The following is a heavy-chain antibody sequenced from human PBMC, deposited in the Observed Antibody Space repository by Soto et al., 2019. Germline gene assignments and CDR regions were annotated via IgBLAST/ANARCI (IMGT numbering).Heavy chain of an antibody. Sequence: GGSLRLSCAASGFTFSSYGMHWVRQAPGXGLXXVXVIXXDXXXKYYADSVKGRFTISRDNSKNTLYLQMNSLRAEDTAVYYCAKVGPDWYFDYWGQGTLVT. CDR2: IXXDXXXK. J-gene: IGHJ4*02. V-gene: IGHV3-30*18. CDR1: GFTFSSYG. D-gene: IGHD3-9*01. CDR3: AKVGPDWYFDY.